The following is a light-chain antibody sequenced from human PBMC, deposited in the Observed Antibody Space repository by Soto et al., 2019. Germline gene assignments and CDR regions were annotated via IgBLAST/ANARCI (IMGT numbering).Light chain of an antibody. CDR1: SSGVGGYDY. CDR2: DVS. Sequence: QSVLTQPPSASGSPGQSVTISCTGTSSGVGGYDYVTWYQQHPGKAPKLIIYDVSKRPSGVPDRFSGSKSGDTASLTVSGLQTEDEADHYCSSYAGSSNHVVFGGGTKLTVL. CDR3: SSYAGSSNHVV. V-gene: IGLV2-8*01. J-gene: IGLJ2*01.